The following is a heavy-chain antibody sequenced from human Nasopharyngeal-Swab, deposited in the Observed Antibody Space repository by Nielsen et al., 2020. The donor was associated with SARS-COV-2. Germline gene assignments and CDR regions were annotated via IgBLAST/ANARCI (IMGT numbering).Heavy chain of an antibody. D-gene: IGHD6-13*01. CDR3: VRLSIATAGVDY. CDR2: INQDGSEK. Sequence: GESLKISCAVSGFTLGNYWMSWVRQAPGKGLEWVANINQDGSEKYYLDSVEGRFTISRDNPKNSLYLQMNSLRAEDTVVFYCVRLSIATAGVDYWGQGTLVTVSS. V-gene: IGHV3-7*01. J-gene: IGHJ4*02. CDR1: GFTLGNYW.